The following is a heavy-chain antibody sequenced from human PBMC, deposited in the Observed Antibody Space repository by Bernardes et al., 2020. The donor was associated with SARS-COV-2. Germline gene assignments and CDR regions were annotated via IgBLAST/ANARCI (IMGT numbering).Heavy chain of an antibody. J-gene: IGHJ6*03. CDR1: GFTFSSYA. V-gene: IGHV3-23*01. CDR3: AKVSRGLTEPRYYYYYMDV. Sequence: GGSLRLSCAASGFTFSSYAMSWVRQAPGKGLEWVSAISGSGGSTYYADSVKGRFTISRDNSKNTLYLQMNSLRAEDTAVYYCAKVSRGLTEPRYYYYYMDVWGKGTTVTVSS. D-gene: IGHD7-27*01. CDR2: ISGSGGST.